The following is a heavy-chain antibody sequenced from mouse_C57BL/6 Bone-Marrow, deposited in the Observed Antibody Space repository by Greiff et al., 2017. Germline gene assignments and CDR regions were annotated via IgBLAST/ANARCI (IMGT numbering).Heavy chain of an antibody. CDR2: ISDGGSYT. J-gene: IGHJ2*01. CDR1: GFTFSSYA. V-gene: IGHV5-4*01. Sequence: DVQLVESGGGLVKPGGSLKLSCAASGFTFSSYAMSWVRQTPEKWLEWVATISDGGSYTYYPDNVKGRFTISRDNAKNNLYLQMSHLKSEDTAMYYCARDGNPFDYWGQGTTLTVSS. CDR3: ARDGNPFDY. D-gene: IGHD2-1*01.